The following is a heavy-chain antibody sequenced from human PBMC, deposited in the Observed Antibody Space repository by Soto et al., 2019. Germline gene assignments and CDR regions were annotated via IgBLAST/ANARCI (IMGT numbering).Heavy chain of an antibody. CDR2: IDTDGSRK. CDR3: GRVPLDGNYANGVDV. Sequence: EVQLVESGGGWVQPGGSLRLSCAASGFNFNTYWMYWVRQAPGKGLEWVANIDTDGSRKNYVDSVKGRFIISRDNVKNSLFLQMNSLRAEDTAVYYCGRVPLDGNYANGVDVWGQGTTVTVSS. J-gene: IGHJ6*02. V-gene: IGHV3-7*03. CDR1: GFNFNTYW. D-gene: IGHD4-17*01.